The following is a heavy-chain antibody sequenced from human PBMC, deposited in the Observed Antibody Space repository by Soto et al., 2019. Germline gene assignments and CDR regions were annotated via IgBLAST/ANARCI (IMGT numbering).Heavy chain of an antibody. CDR1: GYTFTSYA. CDR2: INAGNGNT. Sequence: ASVKVSCKASGYTFTSYAMHWVRQAPGQRLEWMGWINAGNGNTKYSQKFQGRVTITRDTSASTAYMELSSLRSEDTAVYYCARDDYGDYAYYYGMDVRRQGTTVTVSS. J-gene: IGHJ6*02. CDR3: ARDDYGDYAYYYGMDV. D-gene: IGHD4-17*01. V-gene: IGHV1-3*01.